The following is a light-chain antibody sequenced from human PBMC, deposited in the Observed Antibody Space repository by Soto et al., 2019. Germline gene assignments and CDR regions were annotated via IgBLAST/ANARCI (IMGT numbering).Light chain of an antibody. CDR2: RDY. CDR3: QVWDLNTAVV. J-gene: IGLJ2*01. Sequence: SYELTQSLSVSVALGQTARITCGGNNIGSKSVHWYQQRPGQAPVVVIYRDYHRPSGTPERFSGSNSGNTATLTIFRAQAGDEGDYYCQVWDLNTAVVFGGGTKLTVL. V-gene: IGLV3-9*01. CDR1: NIGSKS.